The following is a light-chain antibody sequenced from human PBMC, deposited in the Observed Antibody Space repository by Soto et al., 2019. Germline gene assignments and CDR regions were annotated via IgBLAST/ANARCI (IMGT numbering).Light chain of an antibody. CDR3: QQRSNWPRYT. V-gene: IGKV3-11*01. CDR1: QSVSSY. CDR2: DAS. Sequence: EIVLTQSLSTLSLSPGERATLSCRASQSVSSYLAWYQQKPGQAPRLLIYDASNRATGIPARFSGSGSGTDFTLTISSLEPEDFAVYYCQQRSNWPRYTLGQGTRVDI. J-gene: IGKJ2*01.